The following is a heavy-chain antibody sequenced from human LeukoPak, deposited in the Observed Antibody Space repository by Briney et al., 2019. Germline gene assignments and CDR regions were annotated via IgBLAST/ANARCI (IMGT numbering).Heavy chain of an antibody. CDR2: INPNTGGT. CDR3: ARDRLYCSSSSCYAGDFDY. Sequence: ASVKVSCKASGYTLTDSYMHWVRQAPGQGLEWMGWINPNTGGTNYAQKFQGRVTMTRDTSISTAYMELSRLRSDDTAAYYCARDRLYCSSSSCYAGDFDYWGQGTLVTVSS. CDR1: GYTLTDSY. J-gene: IGHJ4*02. V-gene: IGHV1-2*02. D-gene: IGHD2-2*01.